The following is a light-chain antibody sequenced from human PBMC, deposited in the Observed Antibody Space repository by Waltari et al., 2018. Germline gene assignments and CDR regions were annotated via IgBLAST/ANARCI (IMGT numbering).Light chain of an antibody. J-gene: IGLJ2*01. CDR2: SND. Sequence: QSVLTQPPSASGTPGQTVTISCSGSNSNIGSKPVSWYQQLPGSAPKLLIYSNDRRASGGPDRFSGSKSGTYASLAITGLQSEDEADYHCAAWDVRLNAVVFGGGTKLTVL. CDR1: NSNIGSKP. V-gene: IGLV1-44*01. CDR3: AAWDVRLNAVV.